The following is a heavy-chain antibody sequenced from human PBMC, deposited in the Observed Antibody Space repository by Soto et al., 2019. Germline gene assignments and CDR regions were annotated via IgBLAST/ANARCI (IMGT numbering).Heavy chain of an antibody. J-gene: IGHJ5*02. Sequence: QVQLQQWGAGLLKPSETLSLTCAVYCGSFSGYYWSWIRQPPGKGLERIGEINHSGSTNYNPSLKSRVTISVDTSTNQFSLKLSSVTAADMALYYWARPTCGGTYSSSSGWFDPCGQGTLVTVSS. V-gene: IGHV4-34*01. CDR2: INHSGST. CDR1: CGSFSGYY. D-gene: IGHD6-6*01. CDR3: ARPTCGGTYSSSSGWFDP.